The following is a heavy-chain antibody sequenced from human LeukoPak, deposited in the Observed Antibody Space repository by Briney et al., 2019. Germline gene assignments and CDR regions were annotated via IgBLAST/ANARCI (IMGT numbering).Heavy chain of an antibody. V-gene: IGHV4-59*08. D-gene: IGHD5-18*01. Sequence: SETLSLTCIVSGGSIDCYYWNWIRPPPGKGLEWIGYICSTGSTKYSPALKGRVTISLDTSKNQLSLKVTSATAADTAMYYCARRPLDACSSGYCYTYGFDIWGRGTMVTVST. CDR1: GGSIDCYY. CDR2: ICSTGST. J-gene: IGHJ3*02. CDR3: ARRPLDACSSGYCYTYGFDI.